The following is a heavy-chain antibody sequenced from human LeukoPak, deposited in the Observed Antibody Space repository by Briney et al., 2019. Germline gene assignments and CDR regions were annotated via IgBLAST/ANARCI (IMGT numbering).Heavy chain of an antibody. V-gene: IGHV5-51*01. CDR1: TYSTTSYS. Sequence: GQSLQISCTGSTYSTTSYSIGWARPMPAQALQWLGIIYPGDSDTRYSPSFQGQVTISADKSISTAYLQWSSLKASDPAMYYCARHQRLRAFDIWCKGTMVTVSS. CDR3: ARHQRLRAFDI. CDR2: IYPGDSDT. J-gene: IGHJ3*02.